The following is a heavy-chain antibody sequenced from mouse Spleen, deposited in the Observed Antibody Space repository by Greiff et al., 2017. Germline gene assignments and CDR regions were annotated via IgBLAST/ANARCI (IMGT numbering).Heavy chain of an antibody. CDR2: IYPRDGST. D-gene: IGHD4-1*01. Sequence: QVQLQQSGPELVKPGASVKLSCKASGYTFTSYAINWVKQRPGQGLEWIGWIYPRDGSTKYNEKFKGKDTLTVDTSSSTAYMELHSLTSEDSAVYFCARRERGRGFAYWGQGTLVTVSA. J-gene: IGHJ3*01. CDR3: ARRERGRGFAY. V-gene: IGHV1-85*01. CDR1: GYTFTSYA.